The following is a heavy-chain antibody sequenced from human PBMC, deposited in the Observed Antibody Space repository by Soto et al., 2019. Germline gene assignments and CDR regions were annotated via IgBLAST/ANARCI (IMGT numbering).Heavy chain of an antibody. CDR2: ISAYNGNT. Sequence: ASVKVSCKASGYTFTSYGISWVRQAPGQGLEWMGWISAYNGNTNYAQKLQGRVTMTTDTSTSTAYKELRSLRSDDTAVYYCARSDSSSFAYPNWFDPWGQGTLVTVSS. CDR3: ARSDSSSFAYPNWFDP. D-gene: IGHD6-6*01. CDR1: GYTFTSYG. J-gene: IGHJ5*02. V-gene: IGHV1-18*01.